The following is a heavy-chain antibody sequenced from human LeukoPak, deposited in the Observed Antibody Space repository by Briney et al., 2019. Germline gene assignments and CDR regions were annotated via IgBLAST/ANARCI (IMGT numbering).Heavy chain of an antibody. CDR3: AKLASGLPPLFDY. CDR2: ISYDGSNK. Sequence: GGSLRLSCAASGFTFSSYGMHWVRQAPGKGLEWVAVISYDGSNKYYADSVKGRFTLSRDNSKNTLYLQMNSLRAEDTAVYYCAKLASGLPPLFDYWGQGTLVTVSS. D-gene: IGHD3-3*02. J-gene: IGHJ4*02. V-gene: IGHV3-30*18. CDR1: GFTFSSYG.